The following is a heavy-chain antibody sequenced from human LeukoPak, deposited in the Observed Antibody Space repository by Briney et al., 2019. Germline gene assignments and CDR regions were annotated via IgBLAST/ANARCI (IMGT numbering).Heavy chain of an antibody. CDR1: GFTFSNYW. J-gene: IGHJ6*02. D-gene: IGHD6-13*01. CDR3: AKDRGSSSWDYYYYGMDV. CDR2: INSDGSIT. V-gene: IGHV3-74*01. Sequence: PGGSLRLSCAASGFTFSNYWMHWVRQVPGKGLVWVSRINSDGSITSYADSVKGRFIISRDNAKNTLYLQMNSLRAEDTAVYYCAKDRGSSSWDYYYYGMDVWGQGTTVTVSS.